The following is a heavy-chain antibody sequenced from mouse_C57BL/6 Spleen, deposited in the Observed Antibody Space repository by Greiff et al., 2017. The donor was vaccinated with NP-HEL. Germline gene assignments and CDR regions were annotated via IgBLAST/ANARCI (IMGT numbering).Heavy chain of an antibody. D-gene: IGHD2-1*01. Sequence: QVQLQQSGAELVKPGASVKLSCKASGYTFTSYWMHWVKQRPGQGLEWIGMIYPNSGSTNYNEKFKSKATLTVDKSSSTAYIQLSSLTSEDSAVSYCARGGNYLAYWGQGTLVTVSA. CDR2: IYPNSGST. J-gene: IGHJ3*01. V-gene: IGHV1-64*01. CDR3: ARGGNYLAY. CDR1: GYTFTSYW.